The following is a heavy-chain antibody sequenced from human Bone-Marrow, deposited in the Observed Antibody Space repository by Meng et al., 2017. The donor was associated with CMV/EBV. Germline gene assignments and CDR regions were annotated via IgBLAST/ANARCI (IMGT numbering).Heavy chain of an antibody. CDR1: GGSISSYY. D-gene: IGHD1-26*01. CDR2: IYYSGST. V-gene: IGHV4-59*01. CDR3: ARGGDQPGARPDY. J-gene: IGHJ4*02. Sequence: SETLSLTCTVSGGSISSYYWSWIRQPPGKGLEWIGYIYYSGSTNYNPSLKSRVTISVDTSKNQFSLKLSSVTAADTAVYYCARGGDQPGARPDYWGQGTLVTVSS.